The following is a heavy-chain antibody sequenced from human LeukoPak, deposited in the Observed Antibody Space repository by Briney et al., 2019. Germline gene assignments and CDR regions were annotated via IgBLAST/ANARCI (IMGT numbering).Heavy chain of an antibody. CDR1: GFTFSSYV. V-gene: IGHV3-23*01. J-gene: IGHJ4*02. CDR2: IRGSGGGT. Sequence: GGSLRLSCAASGFTFSSYVMSWVRQAPGKGLEWVSAIRGSGGGTYYADSVKGRFTISRDNSKNTLYLQMNSLRAEDTAVYYCAKSAHSNYAQLHYWGQGTLVTVSS. CDR3: AKSAHSNYAQLHY. D-gene: IGHD4-4*01.